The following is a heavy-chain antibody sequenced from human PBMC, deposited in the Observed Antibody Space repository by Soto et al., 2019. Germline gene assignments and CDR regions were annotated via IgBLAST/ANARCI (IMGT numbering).Heavy chain of an antibody. CDR3: ARRFLASGWYFDL. CDR2: IYYSGST. Sequence: KPSETLSLTCTVSGGSISSGDYYGRWIRQPPGKGLEWIGYIYYSGSTYYNPSLKSRVTISVDTSKNQFSLKLSSVTAADTAVYYCARRFLASGWYFDLWGRGTLVTVSS. D-gene: IGHD3-3*01. J-gene: IGHJ2*01. CDR1: GGSISSGDYY. V-gene: IGHV4-30-4*01.